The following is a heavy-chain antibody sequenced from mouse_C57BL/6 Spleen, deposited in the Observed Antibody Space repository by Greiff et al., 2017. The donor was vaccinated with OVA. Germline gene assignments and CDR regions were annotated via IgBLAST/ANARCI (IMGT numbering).Heavy chain of an antibody. CDR3: ARNPDGYYGYFDV. V-gene: IGHV2-2*01. CDR2: IWSGGST. J-gene: IGHJ1*03. Sequence: VQRVESGPGLVQPSQSLSITCTVSGFSLTSYGVHWVRQSPGKGLEWLGVIWSGGSTDSNAAFISGLSISKDNSKSQVFFKMNSLQADDTAIYYCARNPDGYYGYFDVWGTGTTVTVSS. CDR1: GFSLTSYG. D-gene: IGHD2-3*01.